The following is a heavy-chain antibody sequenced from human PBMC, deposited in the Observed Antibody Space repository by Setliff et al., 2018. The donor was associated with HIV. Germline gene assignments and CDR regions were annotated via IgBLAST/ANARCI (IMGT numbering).Heavy chain of an antibody. J-gene: IGHJ4*02. CDR2: ILSTGERT. D-gene: IGHD3-22*01. Sequence: PGGSLRLSCAASGFTFSNYAMSWVRQAPGEGLEWVSAILSTGERTFYADSVKGRFTISRDNSKNTVYLQMNSLRAEDTAEYYCAKGLAASGLGYFDSWGRGILVTVS. CDR1: GFTFSNYA. CDR3: AKGLAASGLGYFDS. V-gene: IGHV3-23*01.